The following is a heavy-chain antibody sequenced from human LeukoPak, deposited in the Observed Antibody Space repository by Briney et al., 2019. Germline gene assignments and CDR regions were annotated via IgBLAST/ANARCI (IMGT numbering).Heavy chain of an antibody. Sequence: ASVKVSCKASGYTFTGYYMHWVRQAPGQGLEWMGWINCNTGGTNYAQKFQGRVTMTRDTSITTAYMELSRLRSDDTAVYYCARLNYYDSHPRVDYWGQGTPVTVSA. CDR1: GYTFTGYY. CDR2: INCNTGGT. CDR3: ARLNYYDSHPRVDY. V-gene: IGHV1-2*02. J-gene: IGHJ4*02. D-gene: IGHD3-10*01.